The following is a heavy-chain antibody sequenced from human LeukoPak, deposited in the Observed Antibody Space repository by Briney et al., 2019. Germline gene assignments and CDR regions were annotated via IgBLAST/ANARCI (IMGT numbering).Heavy chain of an antibody. CDR2: IYYSGST. CDR1: GGSISSSSYY. D-gene: IGHD6-13*01. V-gene: IGHV4-39*07. Sequence: SETLSLTCTVSGGSISSSSYYWGWIRQPPGKGLEWIGSIYYSGSTYYNPSLKSRVTISVDTSKNQFSLKLSSVTAADTAVYYCARYPGIAAAGHFVYWGQGTLVTVSS. J-gene: IGHJ4*02. CDR3: ARYPGIAAAGHFVY.